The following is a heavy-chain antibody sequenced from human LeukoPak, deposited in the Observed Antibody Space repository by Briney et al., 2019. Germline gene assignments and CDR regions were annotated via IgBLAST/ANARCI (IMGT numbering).Heavy chain of an antibody. V-gene: IGHV3-11*01. J-gene: IGHJ3*02. CDR3: ASALRGGSYPDAFDI. D-gene: IGHD1-26*01. CDR2: ISSSGSTI. Sequence: GGSLRLSCAASGFTFSDYYMSWIRQAPGKGLEWVSYISSSGSTIYYADSVKGRLTISRDNAKNSLYLQMNSLRAEDTAVYYCASALRGGSYPDAFDIWGQGTMVTVSS. CDR1: GFTFSDYY.